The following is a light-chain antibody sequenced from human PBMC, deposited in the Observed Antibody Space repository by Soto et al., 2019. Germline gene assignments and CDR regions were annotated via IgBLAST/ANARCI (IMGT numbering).Light chain of an antibody. V-gene: IGKV3-11*01. CDR2: DAS. CDR1: QGVGRF. CDR3: QHRGVWPIA. Sequence: EIVLTLSPATLSLSPGERAALSCRASQGVGRFLAWYQQKPGQAPRLLIYDASNRATGIPARCSGSGSVTDFTLAIDNLEPEDFAVYYCQHRGVWPIAFGGGTKGEIK. J-gene: IGKJ4*01.